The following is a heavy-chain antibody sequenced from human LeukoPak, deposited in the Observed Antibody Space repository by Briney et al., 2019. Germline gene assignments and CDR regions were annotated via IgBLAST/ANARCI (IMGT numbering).Heavy chain of an antibody. CDR1: GYTFTSYG. J-gene: IGHJ4*02. V-gene: IGHV1-18*01. CDR2: ISAYNGNT. CDR3: ARDWNYYGSGSHNFDY. D-gene: IGHD3-10*01. Sequence: GASVKVSCKASGYTFTSYGISWVRQAPGQGLEWMGWISAYNGNTNYAQKLQGRVTMTTDTSTSTAYMELRSLRSDDTAVYYCARDWNYYGSGSHNFDYWGQGTLVTVSS.